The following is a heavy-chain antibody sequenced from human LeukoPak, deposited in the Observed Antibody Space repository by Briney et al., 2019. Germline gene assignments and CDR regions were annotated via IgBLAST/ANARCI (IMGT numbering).Heavy chain of an antibody. CDR3: ARAGIAVAVDLLAY. D-gene: IGHD6-19*01. Sequence: ASVKVSCKASGYTFTNYDINWVRQATGQGLEWMGYMKPNSGNTGYAQKFQGRVTMTWNTSINTAYMELSSLRSEDTAVYYCARAGIAVAVDLLAYWGQGTLVTASS. CDR2: MKPNSGNT. CDR1: GYTFTNYD. V-gene: IGHV1-8*01. J-gene: IGHJ4*02.